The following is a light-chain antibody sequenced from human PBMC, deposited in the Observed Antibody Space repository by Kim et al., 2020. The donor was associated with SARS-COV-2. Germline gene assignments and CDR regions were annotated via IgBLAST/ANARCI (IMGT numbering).Light chain of an antibody. V-gene: IGLV2-14*04. CDR1: SSDVGGYNF. J-gene: IGLJ1*01. CDR3: DSYTYSGATYV. Sequence: SITISCTGTSSDVGGYNFVSWYQKHPGRAPKVMIYDVSKRPSGVPSRFSGSKSGNTASLTIFGLQAEDEATYYCDSYTYSGATYVFGTGTKVTVL. CDR2: DVS.